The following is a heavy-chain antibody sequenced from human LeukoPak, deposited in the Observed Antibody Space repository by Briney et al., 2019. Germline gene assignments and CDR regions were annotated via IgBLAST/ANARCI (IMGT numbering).Heavy chain of an antibody. CDR3: ARSSGGIAAAGSPFDY. J-gene: IGHJ4*02. D-gene: IGHD6-13*01. CDR1: GDSFSSHY. CDR2: IYTSGST. V-gene: IGHV4-4*07. Sequence: SETLSLTCAVSGDSFSSHYWTWIRQSPGTGLEWIGRIYTSGSTNYNPSLKSRVTMSVDTSKNQFSLKLSSVTAADTAVYYCARSSGGIAAAGSPFDYWGQGTLVTVSS.